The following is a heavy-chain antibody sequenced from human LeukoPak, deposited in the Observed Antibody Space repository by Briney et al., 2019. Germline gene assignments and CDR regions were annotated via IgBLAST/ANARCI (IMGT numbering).Heavy chain of an antibody. Sequence: PGGSLRLSCAASGFTFSSYSMNWVRQAPGKGLEWVSSISSSSSYIYYADSVKGPFTISRDNAKNSLYLQMNSLRAEDTAVYYCARDESSAPSYFDYWGQGTLVTVSS. D-gene: IGHD6-6*01. J-gene: IGHJ4*02. CDR3: ARDESSAPSYFDY. CDR2: ISSSSSYI. V-gene: IGHV3-21*01. CDR1: GFTFSSYS.